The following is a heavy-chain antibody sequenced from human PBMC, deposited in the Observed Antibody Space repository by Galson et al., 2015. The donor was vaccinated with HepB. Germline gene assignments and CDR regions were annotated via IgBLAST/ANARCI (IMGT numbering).Heavy chain of an antibody. CDR1: GYTFTSYG. CDR2: ISAYNGNT. V-gene: IGHV1-18*04. CDR3: ARDFLTYYYDSSGYQDNDAFDI. J-gene: IGHJ3*02. Sequence: VKVSCKASGYTFTSYGISWVRQAPGQGLEWMGWISAYNGNTNYAQKLQGRVTMTTDTSTSTAYMELRSLRSDDTAVYYCARDFLTYYYDSSGYQDNDAFDIWGQGTMVTVSS. D-gene: IGHD3-22*01.